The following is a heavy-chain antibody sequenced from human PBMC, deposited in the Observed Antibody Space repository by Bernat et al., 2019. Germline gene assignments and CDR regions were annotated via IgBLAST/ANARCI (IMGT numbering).Heavy chain of an antibody. J-gene: IGHJ4*02. CDR2: IRSKANSYAT. D-gene: IGHD3-16*01. Sequence: EVQLVESGGGLVQPGGSLKLSCAASGFTFSGSAMHWVRQASGKGLEWVGLIRSKANSYATAYAASVKGRVTISRDDSKNTAYLKMNSLKTEDTAVYYCTGGSLYYFDYWGQGTLVTVSS. V-gene: IGHV3-73*01. CDR3: TGGSLYYFDY. CDR1: GFTFSGSA.